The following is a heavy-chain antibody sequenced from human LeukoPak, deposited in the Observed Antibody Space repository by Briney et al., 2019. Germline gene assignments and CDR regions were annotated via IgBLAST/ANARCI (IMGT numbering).Heavy chain of an antibody. Sequence: ASVKVSCKASGYTFTGYYMHWVRQAPGQGLEWMGWINPNSGGTNYAQKFQGRVTMTRDTSISTAYMELSRLRSDDTAVYYCARGAGDRDYYYYYMDVWGKGTTVTVSS. CDR2: INPNSGGT. CDR3: ARGAGDRDYYYYYMDV. J-gene: IGHJ6*03. CDR1: GYTFTGYY. V-gene: IGHV1-2*02. D-gene: IGHD7-27*01.